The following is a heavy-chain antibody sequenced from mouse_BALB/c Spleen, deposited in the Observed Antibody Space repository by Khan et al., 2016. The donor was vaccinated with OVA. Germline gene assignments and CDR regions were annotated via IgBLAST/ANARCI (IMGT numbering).Heavy chain of an antibody. J-gene: IGHJ1*01. CDR1: GISLTSYG. CDR3: AKLFYGGISDWYFDV. D-gene: IGHD1-1*01. CDR2: IWGDGST. V-gene: IGHV2-3*01. Sequence: VELVESGPGLVAPSQTLSITCTVSGISLTSYGVTWVRQPPGKGLEWLGIIWGDGSTNYHSTLRSRLTISKDSSRSQVFLTLNSLQTADTATYYCAKLFYGGISDWYFDVWGAGTTVTVSS.